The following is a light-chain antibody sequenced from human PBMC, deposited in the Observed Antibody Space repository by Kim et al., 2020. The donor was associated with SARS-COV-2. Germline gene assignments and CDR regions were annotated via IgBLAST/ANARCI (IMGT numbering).Light chain of an antibody. CDR2: RAS. CDR3: QQCDNYPFT. V-gene: IGKV1-5*03. CDR1: QSISPC. J-gene: IGKJ3*01. Sequence: DIQMTQSPSTLSAVVGDRVTITCRASQSISPCVAWYQQKPGTAPKLLIYRASSLESGVPSRFSGSGSGTEFTLTISSLQPDDFATYYCQQCDNYPFTLVAGTKVDIK.